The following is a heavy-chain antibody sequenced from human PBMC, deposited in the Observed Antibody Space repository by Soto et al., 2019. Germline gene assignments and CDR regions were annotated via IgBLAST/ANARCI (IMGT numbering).Heavy chain of an antibody. V-gene: IGHV3-23*01. D-gene: IGHD3-10*01. CDR3: AKFGDSWPNYFDY. CDR2: ISGSGGST. J-gene: IGHJ4*02. CDR1: GFTFSSYA. Sequence: GGSLRLSCAASGFTFSSYAMSWVRQAPGKGLEWVSAISGSGGSTYYGDSVKGRFTISRDNSKNTLYLQMNSLGAADTAVYYCAKFGDSWPNYFDYWGQGTLVTVSS.